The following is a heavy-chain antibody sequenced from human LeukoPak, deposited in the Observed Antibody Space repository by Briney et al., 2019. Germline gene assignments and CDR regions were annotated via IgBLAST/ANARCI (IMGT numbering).Heavy chain of an antibody. V-gene: IGHV1-18*01. J-gene: IGHJ4*02. CDR2: ISAYNGNT. Sequence: ASVKVSCKASGYTFTSYGISWVRQAPGQGLEWMGWISAYNGNTNYAQKPQGRVTMTTDTSTSTAYMELRSLRSDDTAVYYCAREHGRASYSPYFDYWGQGTLVTVSS. CDR1: GYTFTSYG. CDR3: AREHGRASYSPYFDY. D-gene: IGHD1-26*01.